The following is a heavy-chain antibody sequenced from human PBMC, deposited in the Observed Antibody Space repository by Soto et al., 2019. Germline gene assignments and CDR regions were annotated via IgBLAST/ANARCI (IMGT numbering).Heavy chain of an antibody. D-gene: IGHD5-18*01. Sequence: KGLEWVGRIKTRTDGGTTDYAAPVKGRFTISRDDSKNTLFLQMNSLKTEDTAVYYCTTGTAVAIYNFDYWGQRTLVTVSS. V-gene: IGHV3-15*01. CDR3: TTGTAVAIYNFDY. CDR2: IKTRTDGGTT. J-gene: IGHJ4*02.